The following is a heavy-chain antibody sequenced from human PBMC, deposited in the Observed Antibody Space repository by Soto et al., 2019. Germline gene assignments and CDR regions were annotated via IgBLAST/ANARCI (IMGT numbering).Heavy chain of an antibody. J-gene: IGHJ6*03. CDR2: ISGSGGST. CDR3: AKDHSPIVVVVAAHYYMDV. V-gene: IGHV3-23*01. D-gene: IGHD2-15*01. Sequence: GGSLRLSCAASGFTFSSYAMSWVRQAPGKGLEWVSAISGSGGSTYYADSVKGRFTISRDNSKNTLYLQMNSLRAEDTAVYYCAKDHSPIVVVVAAHYYMDVWGKGTTVTVSS. CDR1: GFTFSSYA.